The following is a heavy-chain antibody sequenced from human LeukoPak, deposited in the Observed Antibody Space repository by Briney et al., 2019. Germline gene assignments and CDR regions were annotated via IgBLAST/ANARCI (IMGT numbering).Heavy chain of an antibody. V-gene: IGHV3-53*01. J-gene: IGHJ1*01. CDR3: AAVSAAGTSFQH. D-gene: IGHD6-13*01. Sequence: GGSLRLSCASSGFTVSSNYMSWVRQAPGKGLEWVSVIYSGGGTYYADSVKGRFTISIDNSKNTLYLQMNRLRAEDTAVYYCAAVSAAGTSFQHWGQGTLVTVSS. CDR2: IYSGGGT. CDR1: GFTVSSNY.